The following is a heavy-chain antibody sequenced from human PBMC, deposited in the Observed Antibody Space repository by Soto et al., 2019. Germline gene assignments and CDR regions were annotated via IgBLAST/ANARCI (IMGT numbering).Heavy chain of an antibody. J-gene: IGHJ6*02. CDR2: ISSSSSYI. CDR1: GFTFSSYS. Sequence: EVQLVESGGGLVKPGGSLRLSCAASGFTFSSYSMNWVRQAPGKGLEWVLSISSSSSYIYYADSVKGRFTISRDNAKNSLYLQMNSLRAEDTAVYYCAREDSSGYEGMDVWGQGTTVTVSS. V-gene: IGHV3-21*01. CDR3: AREDSSGYEGMDV. D-gene: IGHD3-22*01.